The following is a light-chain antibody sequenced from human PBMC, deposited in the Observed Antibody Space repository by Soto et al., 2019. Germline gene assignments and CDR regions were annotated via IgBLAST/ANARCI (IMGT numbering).Light chain of an antibody. Sequence: EIVLTQSPGTLSLSPGERATLSCRASQSVGGSYLAWFQQKPGQAPRLLIYVASTRATGVPDRFSGSGSATDFSLTINRLEPEDFAVYYCQHYGSSPWTFGQGNKVEIK. CDR3: QHYGSSPWT. CDR2: VAS. CDR1: QSVGGSY. V-gene: IGKV3-20*01. J-gene: IGKJ1*01.